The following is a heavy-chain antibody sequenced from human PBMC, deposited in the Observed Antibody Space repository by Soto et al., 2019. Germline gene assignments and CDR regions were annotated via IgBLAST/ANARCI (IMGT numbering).Heavy chain of an antibody. D-gene: IGHD3-22*01. CDR3: ARGIYDTSVGTAFDI. Sequence: SQTLSLTCAISGDSVSSGTVVWNWIRLSPSRGLEWLGRTYYRSKWYHEYVVFVQSRTSINPDTSKNHYSLQLNSVTPEDTAVYYCARGIYDTSVGTAFDIWGQGTKVTVSS. CDR2: TYYRSKWYH. J-gene: IGHJ3*02. CDR1: GDSVSSGTVV. V-gene: IGHV6-1*01.